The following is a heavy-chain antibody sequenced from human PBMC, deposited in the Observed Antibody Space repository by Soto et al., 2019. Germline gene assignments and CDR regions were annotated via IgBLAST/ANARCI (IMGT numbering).Heavy chain of an antibody. CDR3: ARHEPTMVRGVFNWFDP. J-gene: IGHJ5*02. D-gene: IGHD3-10*01. V-gene: IGHV4-39*01. CDR1: GGSISSSSYY. Sequence: SETLSLTCTVSGGSISSSSYYWGWIRQPPGKGLEWIGSIYYSGNTYYNPSLMSRVTISVDTSKNQFSLKLSSVTAADTAVYYCARHEPTMVRGVFNWFDPWGQGTLVTVSS. CDR2: IYYSGNT.